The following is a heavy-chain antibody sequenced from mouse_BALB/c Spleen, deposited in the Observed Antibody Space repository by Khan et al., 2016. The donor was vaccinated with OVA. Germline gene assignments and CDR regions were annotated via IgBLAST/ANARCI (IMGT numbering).Heavy chain of an antibody. Sequence: QVRLQQSGAELARPGASVKMSCKASGYTFTSHTMHWVKQSPGQGLEWIGYINPRSGYSNYNQKFNDKATLTADKSSSTAYMQLSSLTSEDSAVYYCARRTTGYAMDYWGQGTSVTVSS. CDR1: GYTFTSHT. D-gene: IGHD2-14*01. J-gene: IGHJ4*01. CDR2: INPRSGYS. V-gene: IGHV1-4*01. CDR3: ARRTTGYAMDY.